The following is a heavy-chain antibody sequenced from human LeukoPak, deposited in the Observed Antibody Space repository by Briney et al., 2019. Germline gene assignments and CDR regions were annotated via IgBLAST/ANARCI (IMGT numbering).Heavy chain of an antibody. Sequence: PGGSLRLSCAASGFTFSSYWMSWVRQPPGKGLEWIGEINHSGSTNYNPSLKSRVTISVDTSKNQFSLKLSSVTAADTAVYYCARRPPGSGSYRGINMDVWGKGTTVTISS. CDR2: INHSGST. J-gene: IGHJ6*03. V-gene: IGHV4-34*01. CDR3: ARRPPGSGSYRGINMDV. D-gene: IGHD3-10*01. CDR1: GFTFSSYW.